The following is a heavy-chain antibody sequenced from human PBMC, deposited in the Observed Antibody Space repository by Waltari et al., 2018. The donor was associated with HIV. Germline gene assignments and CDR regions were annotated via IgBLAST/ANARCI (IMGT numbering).Heavy chain of an antibody. Sequence: EVQLVESGGSLVQPGGSLRLSGTASGLASTPYRFNRVRQPPGKGLEWISYISSSFYTMYYADSVKGRFTISRDNAKNSLYLQMNSLRPEDTAVYYCASPAQAEGYWGQGTLVTVSS. D-gene: IGHD2-15*01. CDR3: ASPAQAEGY. V-gene: IGHV3-48*04. J-gene: IGHJ4*02. CDR1: GLASTPYR. CDR2: ISSSFYTM.